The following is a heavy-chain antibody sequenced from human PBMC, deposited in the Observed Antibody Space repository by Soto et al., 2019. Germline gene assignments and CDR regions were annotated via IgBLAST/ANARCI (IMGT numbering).Heavy chain of an antibody. D-gene: IGHD6-13*01. CDR1: GDSSNNSHW. CDR2: TYHSGTT. J-gene: IGHJ5*02. CDR3: AREVNSSPARGPNWFDP. V-gene: IGHV4-4*02. Sequence: QVQLQESGPGLVQPSGTLSLTCAVSGDSSNNSHWWSWVRQTPGKGLEWIGETYHSGTTNYNPSLMTRVTISIDKSKNHFSLKMNSVTAADTAVYYCAREVNSSPARGPNWFDPWGQGTLVTVSS.